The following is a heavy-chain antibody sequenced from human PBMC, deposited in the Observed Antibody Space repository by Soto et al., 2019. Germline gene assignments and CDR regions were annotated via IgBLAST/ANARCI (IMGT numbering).Heavy chain of an antibody. CDR2: IYYSGST. D-gene: IGHD3-9*01. CDR1: GGSISSSSYY. Sequence: QLQLRESGPGLVKPSETLSLTCTVSGGSISSSSYYWGWIRQPPGKGLEWIGSIYYSGSTYYNPSLKSRVTISVDTAQNQFSLKLSSVTAADTAVYYCARPGHTYDILTGYYPNWYFDLWGRGTLVTVSS. CDR3: ARPGHTYDILTGYYPNWYFDL. V-gene: IGHV4-39*01. J-gene: IGHJ2*01.